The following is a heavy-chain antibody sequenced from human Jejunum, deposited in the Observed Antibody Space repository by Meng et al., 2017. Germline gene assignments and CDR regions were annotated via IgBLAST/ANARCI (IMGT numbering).Heavy chain of an antibody. CDR2: IYHSGST. V-gene: IGHV4-4*02. CDR1: VGSISSVYW. J-gene: IGHJ4*02. CDR3: ARGGYYSFDY. Sequence: HVQLRVSGPGLVKPSEPLSLTCAVSVGSISSVYWWTWVRQSPGKGLEWIGEIYHSGSTNYNPSLKSRVTISVDKSKNQFSLKLTSVTAADTAVDYCARGGYYSFDYWGQGTLVTVSS. D-gene: IGHD5-18*01.